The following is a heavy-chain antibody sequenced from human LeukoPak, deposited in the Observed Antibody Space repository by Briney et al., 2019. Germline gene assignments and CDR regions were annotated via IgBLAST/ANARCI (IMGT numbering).Heavy chain of an antibody. CDR3: VLDRRHILSREYYFDY. J-gene: IGHJ4*02. D-gene: IGHD2/OR15-2a*01. CDR2: ISAYNGNT. Sequence: ASVKVSCKASGYTFTSYGISWVRQAPGQGLEWMGWISAYNGNTNYAQKLQGRVTMTTDTSTSTAYMELRSLRSDDTAVYYCVLDRRHILSREYYFDYWGQGTLVTVSS. V-gene: IGHV1-18*01. CDR1: GYTFTSYG.